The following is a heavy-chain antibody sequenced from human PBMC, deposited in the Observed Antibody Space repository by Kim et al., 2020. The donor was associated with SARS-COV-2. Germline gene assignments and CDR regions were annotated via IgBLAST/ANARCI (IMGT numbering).Heavy chain of an antibody. Sequence: SETLSLTCAVYGGSFSGYYWSWIRQPPGKGLEWIGEINHSGSTNYNPSLKSRVTISVDTSKNQFSLKLSSVTAADTAVYYCARGPAVTRPFDYWGQGTLVTVSS. CDR2: INHSGST. CDR3: ARGPAVTRPFDY. CDR1: GGSFSGYY. V-gene: IGHV4-34*01. D-gene: IGHD4-17*01. J-gene: IGHJ4*02.